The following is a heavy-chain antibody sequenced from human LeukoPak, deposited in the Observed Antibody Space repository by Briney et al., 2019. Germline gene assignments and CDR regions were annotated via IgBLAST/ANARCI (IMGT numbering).Heavy chain of an antibody. CDR2: SSSSGYTI. Sequence: PEGSLRLSCAASGFTFSDYYMSWIRQAPGKGLEWVSYSSSSGYTIYYTDSVKGRFTISRDNTKNSLFLQMNSLRAEDTAVYYCASDPPYYYDNSGYYGYFDSWGQGTLVTVSS. D-gene: IGHD3-22*01. CDR3: ASDPPYYYDNSGYYGYFDS. V-gene: IGHV3-11*04. CDR1: GFTFSDYY. J-gene: IGHJ4*02.